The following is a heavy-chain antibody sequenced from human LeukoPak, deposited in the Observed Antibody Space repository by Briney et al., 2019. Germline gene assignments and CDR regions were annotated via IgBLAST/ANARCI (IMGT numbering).Heavy chain of an antibody. Sequence: GGSLRLSCAASGFTFSNYAMSWVRQASGKGLEWVSAISGGGGATYYADSVKGRFTISRDNSKDILYLQMNSLRAEDTAVYYCAKDGIAAAGDAFDIWGQGTMVTVSS. CDR2: ISGGGGAT. D-gene: IGHD6-13*01. V-gene: IGHV3-23*01. J-gene: IGHJ3*02. CDR1: GFTFSNYA. CDR3: AKDGIAAAGDAFDI.